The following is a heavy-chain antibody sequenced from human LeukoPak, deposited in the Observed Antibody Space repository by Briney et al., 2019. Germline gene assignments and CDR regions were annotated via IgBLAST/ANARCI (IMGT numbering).Heavy chain of an antibody. V-gene: IGHV1-18*01. CDR2: ISAYNGNT. CDR1: GGTFSSYA. D-gene: IGHD3-22*01. Sequence: ASVKVSCKASGGTFSSYAISWVRQAPGQGLEWMGWISAYNGNTNYAQKLQGRVTMTTDTSTSTAYMELRSLRSDDTAVYYCARDLFPYSSGLDYWGQGTLVTVSS. J-gene: IGHJ4*02. CDR3: ARDLFPYSSGLDY.